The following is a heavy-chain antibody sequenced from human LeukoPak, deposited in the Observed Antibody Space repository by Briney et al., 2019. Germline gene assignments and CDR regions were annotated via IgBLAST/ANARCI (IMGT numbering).Heavy chain of an antibody. CDR3: AKDRGGSSWPLFDY. CDR1: GFTFSSYA. CDR2: ISGSGSST. D-gene: IGHD1-26*01. J-gene: IGHJ4*02. Sequence: GGSLRLSCAASGFTFSSYAMSWVRQGPGKGLEWVSSISGSGSSTFHADSVRGRFTISRDNSKSTLSLQMNSLRAEDTAVYYCAKDRGGSSWPLFDYWGQGNLVTVSS. V-gene: IGHV3-23*01.